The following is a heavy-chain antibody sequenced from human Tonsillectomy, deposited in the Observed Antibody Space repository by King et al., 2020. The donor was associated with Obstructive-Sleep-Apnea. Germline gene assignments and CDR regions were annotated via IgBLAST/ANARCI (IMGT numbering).Heavy chain of an antibody. J-gene: IGHJ5*02. CDR1: GFTFSTYN. D-gene: IGHD2/OR15-2a*01. V-gene: IGHV3-48*04. Sequence: VQLVESGGRLVQPGGCLRLLCAASGFTFSTYNMNWVRQVPGKGLEWISYVSAGSSTIYYADSVKGRFTISRDNANNSLYLHMDFLRADDTAVYYCASVPKAGVSSWGQGTLVTVSS. CDR3: ASVPKAGVSS. CDR2: VSAGSSTI.